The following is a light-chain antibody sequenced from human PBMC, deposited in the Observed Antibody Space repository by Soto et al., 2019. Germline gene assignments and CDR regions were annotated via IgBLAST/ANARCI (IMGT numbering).Light chain of an antibody. CDR2: AES. V-gene: IGKV1-39*01. J-gene: IGKJ2*01. Sequence: DIQMTQSPSSLSASVGDRVTITCRASQYIGTYLNWYQQKQGKAPTVLIYAESTLQIGVPSRFSGSGSGTDFALTISSLQPEDFATYYCQQSYIDSTFGPGTKLEIK. CDR1: QYIGTY. CDR3: QQSYIDST.